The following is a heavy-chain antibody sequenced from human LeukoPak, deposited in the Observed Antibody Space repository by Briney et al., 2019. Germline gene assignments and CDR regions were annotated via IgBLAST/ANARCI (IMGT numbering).Heavy chain of an antibody. Sequence: GSLRLSCAASGFTFSSYAMSWVRQAPGKGLEWVSGISGSGGGTFYADSVRGRFTISRDNSKNTVYLQMNSLRAEDTAVYYCAKSATTVTSNFDYWGQGTLVTVSS. V-gene: IGHV3-23*01. J-gene: IGHJ4*02. CDR3: AKSATTVTSNFDY. D-gene: IGHD4-17*01. CDR2: ISGSGGGT. CDR1: GFTFSSYA.